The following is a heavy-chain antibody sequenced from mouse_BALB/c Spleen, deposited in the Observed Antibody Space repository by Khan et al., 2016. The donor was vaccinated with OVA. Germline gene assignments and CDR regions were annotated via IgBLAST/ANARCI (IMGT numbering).Heavy chain of an antibody. Sequence: VELVESGAELARPGASVKMSCKASGYTFTTYTIHWVKQRPGQGLEWIGYIIPSNDYTNYNQKFKDRATLTADKSSSTAYMQLSSLTSEDSAVYYCAREGSYYRSDGWFAYWGQGTLVTGSA. CDR3: AREGSYYRSDGWFAY. CDR1: GYTFTTYT. D-gene: IGHD2-14*01. V-gene: IGHV1-4*01. J-gene: IGHJ3*01. CDR2: IIPSNDYT.